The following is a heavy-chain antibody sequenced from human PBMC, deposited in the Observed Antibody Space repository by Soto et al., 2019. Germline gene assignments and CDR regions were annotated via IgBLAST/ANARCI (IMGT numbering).Heavy chain of an antibody. CDR1: GFTFDDYT. J-gene: IGHJ5*02. Sequence: GGSLRLSCAASGFTFDDYTMHWVRQAPGKGLEWVSLISWDGGSTYYADSVKGRFTISRDNCKNSLYLQMNSLRTEDTAVYYCPRAMVREKISWFDPWGQGTLVKVST. D-gene: IGHD3-10*01. V-gene: IGHV3-43*01. CDR2: ISWDGGST. CDR3: PRAMVREKISWFDP.